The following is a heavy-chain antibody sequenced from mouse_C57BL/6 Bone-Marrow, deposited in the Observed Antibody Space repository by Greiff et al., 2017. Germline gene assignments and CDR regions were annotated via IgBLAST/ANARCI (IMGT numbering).Heavy chain of an antibody. CDR3: ARGGYGNYGY. D-gene: IGHD2-10*02. CDR1: GFTFSSYA. Sequence: EVQLVESGGGLVKPGGSLKLSCAASGFTFSSYAMSWVRQTPEKRLEWVATISDGGSYTYYPDNVKGRFTISRDNAKNNLYLQMGHLKSVDTAMYYCARGGYGNYGYWGQGTTLTVSS. V-gene: IGHV5-4*01. CDR2: ISDGGSYT. J-gene: IGHJ2*01.